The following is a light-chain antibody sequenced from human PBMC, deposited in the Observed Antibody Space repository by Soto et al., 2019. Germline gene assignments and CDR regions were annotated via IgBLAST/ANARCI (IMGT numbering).Light chain of an antibody. CDR3: QKYNGTPRT. V-gene: IGKV1-27*01. J-gene: IGKJ1*01. Sequence: DIQVTQSPSSLSASVGERVTITCGASQNISGHLAWYQQKPGKVPKLLIYEASTLQSRVPSRFSASGSGTDFSLPISSLQPEDVATYYCQKYNGTPRTFGQGTKVELK. CDR1: QNISGH. CDR2: EAS.